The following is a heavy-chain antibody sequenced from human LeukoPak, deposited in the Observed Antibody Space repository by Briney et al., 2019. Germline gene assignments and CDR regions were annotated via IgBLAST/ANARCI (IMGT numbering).Heavy chain of an antibody. V-gene: IGHV1-3*01. CDR3: ARKPHITMVRGPVGNWFDP. CDR1: EYTFTSYA. D-gene: IGHD3-10*01. CDR2: INAGNANT. Sequence: GASVKVSCKASEYTFTSYAMHWVRQAPGQRLEWMGWINAGNANTKYSQKFQGRITITRDTSASTAYMELSSLRSEDTAVYYCARKPHITMVRGPVGNWFDPWGQGTLVTVSS. J-gene: IGHJ5*02.